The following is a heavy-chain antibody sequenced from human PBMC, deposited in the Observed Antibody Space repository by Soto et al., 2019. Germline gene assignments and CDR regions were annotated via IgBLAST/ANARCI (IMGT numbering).Heavy chain of an antibody. CDR1: GITVRSYG. CDR2: IWYDGSKT. J-gene: IGHJ6*01. V-gene: IGHV3-33*01. Sequence: QVHLVESGGGVVQPGRSLRLSCAASGITVRSYGMHWVRQAPGKGLEWVELIWYDGSKTYYADSVKGRFTISRDMSNNTLYLQMNSLRADATAVYYCARTVPRLHFGLDVWGQGTTVTFAA. CDR3: ARTVPRLHFGLDV. D-gene: IGHD6-6*01.